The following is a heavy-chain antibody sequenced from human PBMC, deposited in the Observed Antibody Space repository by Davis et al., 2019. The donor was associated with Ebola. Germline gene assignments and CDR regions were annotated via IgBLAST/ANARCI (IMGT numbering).Heavy chain of an antibody. CDR2: INHSGST. V-gene: IGHV4-34*01. J-gene: IGHJ5*02. CDR1: GGSFSGYY. D-gene: IGHD4-11*01. CDR3: ARAIGNYGGWFDP. Sequence: SETLSLTCAVYGGSFSGYYWSWIRQPPEKGLEWIGEINHSGSTNYNPSLKSRVTISVDTSKNQFSLKLSSVTAADTAVYYCARAIGNYGGWFDPWGQGTLVTVSS.